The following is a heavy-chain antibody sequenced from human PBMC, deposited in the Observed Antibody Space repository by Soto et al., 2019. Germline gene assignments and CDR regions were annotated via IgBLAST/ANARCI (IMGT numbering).Heavy chain of an antibody. Sequence: QVQLQKSGPGLVKPSQTLSLTCTVSGGSISSGDYYWSWIRQPPGKGLEWIGYIYYSGSTYYNPSLKSRVTISVDTTKIQFSLKLSSVTAADTAVYYCARAAAATVTVSDYWRQGTLLTVSS. CDR3: ARAAAATVTVSDY. D-gene: IGHD4-17*01. J-gene: IGHJ4*02. CDR1: GGSISSGDYY. CDR2: IYYSGST. V-gene: IGHV4-30-4*01.